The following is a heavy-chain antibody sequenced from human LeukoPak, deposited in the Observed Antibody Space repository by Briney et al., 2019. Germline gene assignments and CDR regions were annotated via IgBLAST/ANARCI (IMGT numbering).Heavy chain of an antibody. CDR2: INYSGST. CDR1: SESFSGYF. CDR3: ARDRPNVDSTGYYSRHDAFDM. Sequence: SETLSLTCAIYSESFSGYFWSWIRQPPGKGLEWIGEINYSGSTNYNPSLKSRVTISVDTSKNQFSLKVSSVTAADTAIYYCARDRPNVDSTGYYSRHDAFDMWGQGTMVTVSS. J-gene: IGHJ3*02. D-gene: IGHD3-22*01. V-gene: IGHV4-34*01.